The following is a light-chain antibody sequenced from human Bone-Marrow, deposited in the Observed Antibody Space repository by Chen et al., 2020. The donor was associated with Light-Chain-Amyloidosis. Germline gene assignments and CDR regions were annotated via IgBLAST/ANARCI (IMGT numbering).Light chain of an antibody. CDR1: NIGSTR. CDR2: DDS. Sequence: SYVLTQPSSVSVAPGQTATNACGGNNIGSTRVHWYQQTPGQAPQLVVYDDSDRPSGIRERLSGSNSGNTATLTISRVEAGDEANYYCQVWDRSSDRPVVGGGTKLTVL. CDR3: QVWDRSSDRPV. J-gene: IGLJ3*02. V-gene: IGLV3-21*02.